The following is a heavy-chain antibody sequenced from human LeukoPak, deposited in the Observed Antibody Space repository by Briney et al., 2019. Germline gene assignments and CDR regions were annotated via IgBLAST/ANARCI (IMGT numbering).Heavy chain of an antibody. J-gene: IGHJ6*03. V-gene: IGHV3-7*01. Sequence: PGGSLRLSCAASGFTFSSYWMSWVRQAPGKGLEWVANIKQDGSEKYYVDSVKGRFTISRDNAKNSLYLQMNSLRAEDTAVYYCARGGCSSTSFYEPRAYYYYYYMDVWGKGTTVTVSS. CDR1: GFTFSSYW. CDR2: IKQDGSEK. CDR3: ARGGCSSTSFYEPRAYYYYYYMDV. D-gene: IGHD2-2*01.